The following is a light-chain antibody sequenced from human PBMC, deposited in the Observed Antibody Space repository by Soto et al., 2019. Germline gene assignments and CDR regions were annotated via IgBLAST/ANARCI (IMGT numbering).Light chain of an antibody. CDR3: TSYTSSFTHL. V-gene: IGLV2-14*01. Sequence: QSALTQPASVSGSPGQSITISCPGTSSDVGGYNYVSWYQQHPGKAPKLMIFEVSNRPSGVSNRFSGSKSGNTASLTISGLQTEDEADYYCTSYTSSFTHLFGTGTKVTVL. J-gene: IGLJ1*01. CDR1: SSDVGGYNY. CDR2: EVS.